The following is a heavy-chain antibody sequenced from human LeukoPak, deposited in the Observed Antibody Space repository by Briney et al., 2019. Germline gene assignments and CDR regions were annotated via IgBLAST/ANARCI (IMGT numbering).Heavy chain of an antibody. CDR1: GGSISSYY. Sequence: PSETLSLTXTVSGGSISSYYWSWIRQPPGKGLEWIGYIYYSGSTNYNPSLKSRVTISVDTSKNQFSLKLSSVTAADTAVYYCARDSSGWGRFDYWGQGTLVTVSS. D-gene: IGHD6-19*01. J-gene: IGHJ4*02. V-gene: IGHV4-59*01. CDR3: ARDSSGWGRFDY. CDR2: IYYSGST.